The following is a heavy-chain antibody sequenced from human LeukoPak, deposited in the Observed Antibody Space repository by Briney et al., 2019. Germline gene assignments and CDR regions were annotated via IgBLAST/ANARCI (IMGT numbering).Heavy chain of an antibody. CDR1: GFTFSSYW. D-gene: IGHD2-15*01. CDR3: ARGADGVSSNSRGWFDP. J-gene: IGHJ5*02. Sequence: GGSLRLSCAACGFTFSSYWMHWVRQAPGKGVVCVSRIYSDGSSTSYADSVKGRFTNSRDNSKNTLYLQMNTLRPEDTAVYYCARGADGVSSNSRGWFDPWGQGTLVTVSS. V-gene: IGHV3-74*01. CDR2: IYSDGSST.